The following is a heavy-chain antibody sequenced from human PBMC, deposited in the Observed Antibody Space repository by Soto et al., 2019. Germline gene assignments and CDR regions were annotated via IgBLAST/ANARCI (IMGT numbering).Heavy chain of an antibody. CDR1: GGSFSGYY. V-gene: IGHV4-34*01. CDR3: ARGHRRGVTTIVEYYYYGMEV. D-gene: IGHD4-4*01. CDR2: INHSGST. J-gene: IGHJ6*02. Sequence: PSETLSLTCAVYGGSFSGYYWSWIRQPPRKGLEWIGEINHSGSTNYNPSLKSRVTISVDTSKNQFSLKLSSVTAADTAVYYCARGHRRGVTTIVEYYYYGMEVWGQGITVTVSS.